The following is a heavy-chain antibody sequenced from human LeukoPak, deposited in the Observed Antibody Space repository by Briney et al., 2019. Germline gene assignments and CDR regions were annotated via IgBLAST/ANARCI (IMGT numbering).Heavy chain of an antibody. CDR3: ARGSGSFTN. CDR2: IRYDENKQ. V-gene: IGHV3-30*02. J-gene: IGHJ4*02. Sequence: GGTLRLSCAASGFSFNIYAMHWVRQAPGKGLEWVSFIRYDENKQYYADFVKGRFTVSRDNSNNTLYLQMNSLRPEDTAVYYCARGSGSFTNWGQGTLVTVSS. CDR1: GFSFNIYA. D-gene: IGHD1-26*01.